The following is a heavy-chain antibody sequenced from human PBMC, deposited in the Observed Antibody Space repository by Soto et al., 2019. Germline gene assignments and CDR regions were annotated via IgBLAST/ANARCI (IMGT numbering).Heavy chain of an antibody. J-gene: IGHJ3*02. D-gene: IGHD2-15*01. CDR1: GYTFTSYG. V-gene: IGHV1-18*01. CDR2: ISAYNGNT. Sequence: ASVKVSCKASGYTFTSYGISWVRQAPGQGLEWMGWISAYNGNTNYAQKLQGRVTITTDTSTSTAYMELRSQRSDDTALYYCARDLDVVVVAALAFDIWGQGTMVTVSS. CDR3: ARDLDVVVVAALAFDI.